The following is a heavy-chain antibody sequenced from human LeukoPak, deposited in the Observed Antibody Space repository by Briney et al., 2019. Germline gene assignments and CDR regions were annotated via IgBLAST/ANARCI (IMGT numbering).Heavy chain of an antibody. J-gene: IGHJ4*02. CDR3: ARGPPYYYDSSGTFDY. D-gene: IGHD3-22*01. CDR2: INHSGST. CDR1: GGSFSGYY. V-gene: IGHV4-34*01. Sequence: SETLSLTCAVYGGSFSGYYWSWIRQPPGKGLEWIEEINHSGSTNYNPSLKSRVTISVDTSKNQFSLKLSSVTAADTAVYYCARGPPYYYDSSGTFDYWGQGTLVTVSS.